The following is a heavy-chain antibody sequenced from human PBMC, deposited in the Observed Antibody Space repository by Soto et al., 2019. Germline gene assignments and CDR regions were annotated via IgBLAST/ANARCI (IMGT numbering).Heavy chain of an antibody. J-gene: IGHJ4*02. V-gene: IGHV3-23*01. Sequence: EVQLLESGGDLVQPGGSLRLSCAASGFTLRSYAMTWVRQAPGKGLEWVSSISYNGGTPYYADSVKGRFTISRDNSKTTLLLQVNSLRAADTALYYCAKDVVAVPPTLGFDYWGQGTLVTVSS. D-gene: IGHD2-2*01. CDR2: ISYNGGTP. CDR3: AKDVVAVPPTLGFDY. CDR1: GFTLRSYA.